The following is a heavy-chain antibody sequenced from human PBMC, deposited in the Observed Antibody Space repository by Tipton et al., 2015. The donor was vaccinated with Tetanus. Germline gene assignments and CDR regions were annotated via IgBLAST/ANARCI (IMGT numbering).Heavy chain of an antibody. Sequence: SLRLSCAASGFAFSSYLMTWVRQAPGKGLEWVSHISDSGSTIYYADSVKGRFTISRDNAKNSLYLQMNSLRAEDTAVYYCARGSSRRGGWFDPWGQGTLVTVSS. D-gene: IGHD1-26*01. J-gene: IGHJ5*02. CDR3: ARGSSRRGGWFDP. CDR2: ISDSGSTI. V-gene: IGHV3-11*01. CDR1: GFAFSSYL.